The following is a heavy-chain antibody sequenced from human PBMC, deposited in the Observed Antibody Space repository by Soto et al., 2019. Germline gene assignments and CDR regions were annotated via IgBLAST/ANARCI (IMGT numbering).Heavy chain of an antibody. V-gene: IGHV3-33*01. CDR3: ARDPWPHYFDY. CDR2: IWYDGSNK. Sequence: QVQLVESGGGVVQPGRSLRLSCAASGFTFSSYGMHWVRQAPGKGLEWVAVIWYDGSNKYYADSVKGRFTISRDNSKNTLYLQMNSLRAEDTAVYYCARDPWPHYFDYWGQGTLVTVSS. CDR1: GFTFSSYG. J-gene: IGHJ4*02.